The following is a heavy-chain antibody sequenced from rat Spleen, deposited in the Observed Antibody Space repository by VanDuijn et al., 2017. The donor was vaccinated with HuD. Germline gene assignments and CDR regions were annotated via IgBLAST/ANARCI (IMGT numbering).Heavy chain of an antibody. J-gene: IGHJ3*01. CDR3: VRQDTSGYSNWFAY. CDR2: ISSGGGGT. CDR1: GFTFSTFP. V-gene: IGHV5-25*01. Sequence: EVQLVESDGGLVQPGRSLKLSCAASGFTFSTFPMVWVRQAPKKGLEWVASISSGGGGTYYADSVEGRFTISRDNAKSTLYLQMDSLRSEDTATYFCVRQDTSGYSNWFAYWGQGTLVTVSS. D-gene: IGHD4-3*01.